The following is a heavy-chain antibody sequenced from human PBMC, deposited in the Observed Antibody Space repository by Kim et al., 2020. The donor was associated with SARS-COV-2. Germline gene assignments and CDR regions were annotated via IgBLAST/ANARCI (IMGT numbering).Heavy chain of an antibody. Sequence: ASVKVSCKASGYIFATYTMNWVRQAPGQGLELMGWINTNTGNPTYAQGFTGRFVFSLDTSVSTAYLQISSLKAEDTAVYYCARGVKQQLERDLLYYYGMDVWGQGTTVNVSS. CDR2: INTNTGNP. V-gene: IGHV7-4-1*02. CDR3: ARGVKQQLERDLLYYYGMDV. D-gene: IGHD6-13*01. CDR1: GYIFATYT. J-gene: IGHJ6*02.